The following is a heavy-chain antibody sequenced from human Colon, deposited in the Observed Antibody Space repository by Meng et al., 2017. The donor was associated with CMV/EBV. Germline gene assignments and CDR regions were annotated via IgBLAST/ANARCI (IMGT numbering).Heavy chain of an antibody. CDR1: GFIFGGYA. V-gene: IGHV3-23*01. CDR2: IIGSGFYT. CDR3: ARGTQYSDFWSGFPY. Sequence: SGFIFGGYAMTWVRQAPGKGLEGVASIIGSGFYTYYADSVKGRFTISRDNSRNMIDLQMSNLTAEDTALYYCARGTQYSDFWSGFPYWGHGTLVTVSS. D-gene: IGHD3-3*01. J-gene: IGHJ4*01.